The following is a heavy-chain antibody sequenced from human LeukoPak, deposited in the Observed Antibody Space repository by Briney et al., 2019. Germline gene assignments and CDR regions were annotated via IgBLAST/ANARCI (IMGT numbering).Heavy chain of an antibody. CDR2: IRYDGSNK. D-gene: IGHD3-22*01. V-gene: IGHV3-30*02. CDR3: ARTYYYDSSGYLY. Sequence: GGSLTLSCAASGFTFSSYGMHWVRHAPGKGLEWVTFIRYDGSNKYYADSVKGRFTISRDNSKNTLYLQMNSLRAEDTAVYYCARTYYYDSSGYLYWGQGTLVTVSS. J-gene: IGHJ4*02. CDR1: GFTFSSYG.